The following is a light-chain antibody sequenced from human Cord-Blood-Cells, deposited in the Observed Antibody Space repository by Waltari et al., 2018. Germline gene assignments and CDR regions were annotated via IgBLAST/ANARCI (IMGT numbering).Light chain of an antibody. CDR2: DDS. J-gene: IGLJ2*01. V-gene: IGLV3-21*03. CDR3: QVWDSSSDHVV. Sequence: SYVLTQPPSVSVAPGKAARITCGGNNIGRKSVHSYQQKPGQATVLVVYDDSDRPSGIPERCSGSNSGNTATLTISRVEAGDEDDYYCQVWDSSSDHVVFGGGTKLTVL. CDR1: NIGRKS.